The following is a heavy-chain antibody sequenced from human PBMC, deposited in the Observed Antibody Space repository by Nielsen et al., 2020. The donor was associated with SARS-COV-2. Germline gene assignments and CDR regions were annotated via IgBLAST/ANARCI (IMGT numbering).Heavy chain of an antibody. D-gene: IGHD6-13*01. CDR2: IWYDGSNK. CDR3: AKDAGGSSSWYILSGYFDY. Sequence: GESLKISCAASGFTFSSYGMHWVRQAPGKGLEWVAVIWYDGSNKYYADSVKGRFTISRDNAKNSLYLQMNSLRAEDTALYYCAKDAGGSSSWYILSGYFDYWGQGTLVTVSS. J-gene: IGHJ4*02. V-gene: IGHV3-33*03. CDR1: GFTFSSYG.